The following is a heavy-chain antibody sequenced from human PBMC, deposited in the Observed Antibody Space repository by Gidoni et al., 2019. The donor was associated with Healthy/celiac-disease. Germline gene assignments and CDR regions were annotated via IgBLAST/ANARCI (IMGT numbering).Heavy chain of an antibody. CDR2: IKQDGSEK. V-gene: IGHV3-7*01. J-gene: IGHJ4*02. Sequence: EVQLVESGGGLVQPGGSLRLSCAASGFTFSSYWMSWVRQAPGKGLEWVANIKQDGSEKYYVDSVKGRFTISRDNAKNSLYLQMNSLRAEDTAVYYCARDVIREPPQHDYWGQGTLVTVSS. CDR1: GFTFSSYW. D-gene: IGHD1-26*01. CDR3: ARDVIREPPQHDY.